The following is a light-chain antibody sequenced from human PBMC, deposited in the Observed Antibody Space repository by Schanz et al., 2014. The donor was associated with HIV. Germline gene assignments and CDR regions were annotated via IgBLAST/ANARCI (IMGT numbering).Light chain of an antibody. V-gene: IGLV2-14*03. CDR3: NSFTTSNTCV. J-gene: IGLJ3*02. CDR2: DVI. Sequence: QSALTQPASVSGSPGQSITISCTGSSSDIGGYNYVSWYQQHPDKAPKLVIFDVIKRPSGVSNRFSGSKSGNTASLTISGLQADDEADYYCNSFTTSNTCVFGGGTKLTVL. CDR1: SSDIGGYNY.